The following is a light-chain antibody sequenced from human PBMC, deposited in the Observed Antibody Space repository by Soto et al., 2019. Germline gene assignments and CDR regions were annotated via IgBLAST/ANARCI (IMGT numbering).Light chain of an antibody. J-gene: IGLJ1*01. CDR1: SSNIGAGYD. V-gene: IGLV1-40*01. CDR2: GNS. Sequence: QSVLTQPPSVSGAPGQRVTISCTGSSSNIGAGYDVHWYQQLPGTAPKLLIYGNSNRPSGVPDRFSGSKSGTSASLAITGLQAEDEADYYCQSYDSSLSGVFXTGTKLTVL. CDR3: QSYDSSLSGV.